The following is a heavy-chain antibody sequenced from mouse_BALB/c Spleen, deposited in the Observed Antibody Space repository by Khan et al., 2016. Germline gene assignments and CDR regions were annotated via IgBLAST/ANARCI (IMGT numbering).Heavy chain of an antibody. Sequence: QVQLQQSGPGLVAPSQSLSITCTVSGFSLTSYDTSWIRQPPGKGLEWLGVIWAGGATKYNSAFMSRVSITKDNSKSQVFLKMNSLQTDDTAIYYCARDGCGSTYGAIDYWGQGTSVTVSS. D-gene: IGHD1-1*01. V-gene: IGHV2-9-2*01. CDR3: ARDGCGSTYGAIDY. J-gene: IGHJ4*01. CDR1: GFSLTSYD. CDR2: IWAGGAT.